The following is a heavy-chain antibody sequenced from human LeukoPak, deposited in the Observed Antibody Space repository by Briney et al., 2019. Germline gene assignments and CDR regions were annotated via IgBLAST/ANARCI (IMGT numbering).Heavy chain of an antibody. D-gene: IGHD6-13*01. J-gene: IGHJ6*02. V-gene: IGHV2-70*11. CDR2: IDWDDDK. Sequence: TLSLTCTVSGGSISSYYWSWIRQPPGKALEWLARIDWDDDKYYSTSLKTRLTISKDTSKNQVVLTMTNMDPVDTATYYCARIIRSSDYYGMDVWGQGTTVTVSS. CDR1: GGSISSYY. CDR3: ARIIRSSDYYGMDV.